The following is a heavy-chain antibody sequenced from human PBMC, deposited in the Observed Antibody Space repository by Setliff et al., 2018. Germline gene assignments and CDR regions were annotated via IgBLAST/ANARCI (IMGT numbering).Heavy chain of an antibody. V-gene: IGHV3-48*04. J-gene: IGHJ3*02. CDR3: AREGGIGSAFDI. D-gene: IGHD1-26*01. CDR2: ISSISSGTPT. Sequence: GGSLRLSCAASGFNFMNYGMNWVRQAPGEGLEWVSYISSISSGTPTYYTDSVKGRFTISRDNARNSLFLQMNSLRAEDTAVYYCAREGGIGSAFDIWGQGTMVTVSS. CDR1: GFNFMNYG.